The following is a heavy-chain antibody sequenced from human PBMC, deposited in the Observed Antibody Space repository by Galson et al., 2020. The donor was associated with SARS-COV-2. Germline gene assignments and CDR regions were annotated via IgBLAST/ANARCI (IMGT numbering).Heavy chain of an antibody. J-gene: IGHJ4*02. CDR1: GDNVSSNRAA. Sequence: SETLSLTCAISGDNVSSNRAAWNRIRQSPLRGLEWLGRTYYRSKWNNDYAVSMKGRLIINADTSENQFSLQLDSVTPEDTAVYYCARDPSDWTFFDYWGQGTLVTVSS. CDR3: ARDPSDWTFFDY. V-gene: IGHV6-1*01. CDR2: TYYRSKWNN. D-gene: IGHD1-1*01.